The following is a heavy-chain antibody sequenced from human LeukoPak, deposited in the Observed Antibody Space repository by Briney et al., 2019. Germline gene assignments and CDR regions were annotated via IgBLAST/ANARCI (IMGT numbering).Heavy chain of an antibody. Sequence: SVKVSCKASGGTFISYAISWVRQAPGQGLEWMGGIIPIFGTAHYGQKFQGRVTITTDESTSTAYMELSSLRSEDTAVYYCARGGPGYDDSSPLDYWGQGTLVTVSS. CDR3: ARGGPGYDDSSPLDY. CDR1: GGTFISYA. CDR2: IIPIFGTA. J-gene: IGHJ4*02. D-gene: IGHD3-22*01. V-gene: IGHV1-69*05.